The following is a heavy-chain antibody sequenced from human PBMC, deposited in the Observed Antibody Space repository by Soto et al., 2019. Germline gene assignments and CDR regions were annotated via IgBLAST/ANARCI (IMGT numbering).Heavy chain of an antibody. D-gene: IGHD3-3*01. Sequence: QVQLVQSGGEVKKPGASVKVSCKASGYTFSDYGISWVRQAPGQGLEWMGWIGPYNDNTNYAQKFQGRVTMTRDTSTTTAYMELRGLRSDYTAVYYCALDFWSGYYIRYFDYWGQGTLVIVSS. V-gene: IGHV1-18*01. CDR2: IGPYNDNT. CDR1: GYTFSDYG. J-gene: IGHJ4*02. CDR3: ALDFWSGYYIRYFDY.